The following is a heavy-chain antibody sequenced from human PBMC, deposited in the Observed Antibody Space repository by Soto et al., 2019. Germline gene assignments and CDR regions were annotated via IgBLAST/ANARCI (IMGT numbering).Heavy chain of an antibody. V-gene: IGHV3-23*01. Sequence: GESLKISCAASGFTFSSYAMSWVRQAPGKGLEWVSAISGSGGSTYYADSVKGRFTISRDNSKNTLYLQMNSLRAEDTAVYYCAKDPTRPDGANMDVWGKGTTVTVSS. J-gene: IGHJ6*03. CDR2: ISGSGGST. D-gene: IGHD2-2*01. CDR3: AKDPTRPDGANMDV. CDR1: GFTFSSYA.